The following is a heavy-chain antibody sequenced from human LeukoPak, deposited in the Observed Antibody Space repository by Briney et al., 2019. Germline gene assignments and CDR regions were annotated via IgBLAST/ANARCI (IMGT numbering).Heavy chain of an antibody. CDR3: ANLPSYYYGSGSYYIHDY. D-gene: IGHD3-10*01. CDR1: GGTFSSYA. J-gene: IGHJ4*02. Sequence: SVKVSCKASGGTFSSYAISWVRQAPGQGLEWMGGIIPIFGTANYAQKFQGRVTITTDESTSTAYMELSSLRSEDTAVYYCANLPSYYYGSGSYYIHDYWGQGTLVTVSS. V-gene: IGHV1-69*05. CDR2: IIPIFGTA.